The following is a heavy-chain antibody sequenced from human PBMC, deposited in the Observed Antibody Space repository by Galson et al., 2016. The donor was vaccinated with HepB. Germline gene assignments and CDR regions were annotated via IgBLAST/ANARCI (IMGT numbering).Heavy chain of an antibody. V-gene: IGHV4-4*02. D-gene: IGHD1-7*01. J-gene: IGHJ4*02. CDR3: ARHIAVTGTRGFDY. CDR1: GDSMTTNW. CDR2: AYHTGTT. Sequence: SETLSLTCTVSGDSMTTNWYSWVRQTPGQGLEWIGEAYHTGTTKYNPSLTDRVTISMDTANKFLSQTLHVVTAADTAIYYCARHIAVTGTRGFDYWGQGALITVSS.